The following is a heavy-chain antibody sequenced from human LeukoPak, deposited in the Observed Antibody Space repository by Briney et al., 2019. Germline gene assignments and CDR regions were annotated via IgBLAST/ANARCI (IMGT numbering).Heavy chain of an antibody. CDR2: ISGRGRGGST. CDR3: AKVGIDGSGPFDH. CDR1: RFTFSSYA. V-gene: IGHV3-23*01. Sequence: GGSLRLSCAASRFTFSSYAMSWVRQAPGKGLEWVSAISGRGRGGSTNYADSVKGRLTISRDNSKNTLYLQMNSLRAEDTAVYYCAKVGIDGSGPFDHWGQGTLVTVSS. D-gene: IGHD3-10*01. J-gene: IGHJ4*02.